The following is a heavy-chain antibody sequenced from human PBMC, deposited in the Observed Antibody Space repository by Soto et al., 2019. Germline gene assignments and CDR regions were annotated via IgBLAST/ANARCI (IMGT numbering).Heavy chain of an antibody. CDR1: GGSISSGFYY. D-gene: IGHD2-21*02. CDR2: IYYSGST. CDR3: ARDGVVTAIRGMDV. Sequence: PSETLSLTCTVSGGSISSGFYYWSWIRQHPGKGLEWIGYIYYSGSTYYNPSLKGRVTISVDTSKNQFSLKLSSVTAADTAVYYCARDGVVTAIRGMDVWGQGTTVTVSS. J-gene: IGHJ6*02. V-gene: IGHV4-31*03.